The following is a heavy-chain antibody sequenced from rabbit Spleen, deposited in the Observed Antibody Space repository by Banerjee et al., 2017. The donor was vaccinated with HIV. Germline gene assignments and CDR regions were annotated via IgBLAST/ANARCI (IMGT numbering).Heavy chain of an antibody. J-gene: IGHJ4*01. D-gene: IGHD4-2*01. V-gene: IGHV1S7*01. CDR1: GFTLSSYY. CDR2: INTATSKA. CDR3: VRDQAGDAGYGPYYFNL. Sequence: QLEESAGGLVQPGGSLKLSCKASGFTLSSYYMNWVRQAPGKGLEWIACINTATSKAVYATWAKGRFTISSHNAQNTLYLQLKSLTAADTATYFCVRDQAGDAGYGPYYFNLWGPGTLVTVS.